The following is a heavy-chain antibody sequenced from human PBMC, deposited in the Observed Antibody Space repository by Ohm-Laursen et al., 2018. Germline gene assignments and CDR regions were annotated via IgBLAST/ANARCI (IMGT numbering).Heavy chain of an antibody. CDR1: GYTFTSFG. V-gene: IGHV1-18*01. CDR2: ISVYNGDT. CDR3: ARVIRSPDAFDI. J-gene: IGHJ3*02. D-gene: IGHD3-16*01. Sequence: GASVKVSCKTSGYTFTSFGITWVRQAPGQGLEWMGWISVYNGDTNYAQKFQDRVTMTTDTSTNTAYMELRSLTFDDTAVYYCARVIRSPDAFDIWGQGTMVKVSS.